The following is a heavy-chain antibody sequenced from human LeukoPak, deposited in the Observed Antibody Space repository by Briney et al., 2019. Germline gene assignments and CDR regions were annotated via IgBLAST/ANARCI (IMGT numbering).Heavy chain of an antibody. CDR2: IKQDGSEK. V-gene: IGHV3-7*03. CDR3: ARTATEYYDFWSGYYSFDY. CDR1: GFTFSNAW. Sequence: AGGSLRLSCAASGFTFSNAWMSWVRQAPGKGLEWVANIKQDGSEKYYVDSVKGRFTISRDNAKNSLYLQMNSLRSEDTAVYYCARTATEYYDFWSGYYSFDYWGQGTLVTVSS. J-gene: IGHJ4*02. D-gene: IGHD3-3*01.